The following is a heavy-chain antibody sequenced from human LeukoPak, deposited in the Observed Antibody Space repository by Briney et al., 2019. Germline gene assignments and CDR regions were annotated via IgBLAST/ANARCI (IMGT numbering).Heavy chain of an antibody. V-gene: IGHV3-73*01. J-gene: IGHJ4*02. D-gene: IGHD2-15*01. CDR3: ARLGYCSDNSCYGFDY. Sequence: GSLSLSCAASGFIFSGSAMQWVRQGSGKGLEWVGRVRTKTNNYTTTYSASAKGRFTISRDDSKNTTYLQMNSLKTEDTAVYYCARLGYCSDNSCYGFDYWGQGTLVTVSS. CDR1: GFIFSGSA. CDR2: VRTKTNNYTT.